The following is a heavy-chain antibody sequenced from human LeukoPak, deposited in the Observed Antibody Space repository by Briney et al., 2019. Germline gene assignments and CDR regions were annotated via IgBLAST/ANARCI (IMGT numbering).Heavy chain of an antibody. CDR3: ARGTVLTGYASFDY. Sequence: PSETLSLTCAVYGGSFSGYYWSWIRQPPGKGLEWIGEINHSGSTNYNPSLKSRLTLSVDPSMNHFSLRLSSVTAADTAVYYCARGTVLTGYASFDYWGQGALVTVSS. CDR2: INHSGST. D-gene: IGHD2-2*01. V-gene: IGHV4-34*01. J-gene: IGHJ4*02. CDR1: GGSFSGYY.